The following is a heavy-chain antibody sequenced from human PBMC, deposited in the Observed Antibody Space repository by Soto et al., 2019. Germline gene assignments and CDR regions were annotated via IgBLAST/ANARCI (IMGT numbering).Heavy chain of an antibody. CDR2: INPSGGRT. Sequence: QVQLVQSGTEVKKPGASVNVSCKASGYTFTTHYMHWVRQAPGQGLEWMGIINPSGGRTTYALKFQGRVTMASDTSKNTGYVELTSLRSEDTAIYFCARAGENYGSGTFSPPLRYYFNSWGQGTLVTVSS. V-gene: IGHV1-46*01. CDR1: GYTFTTHY. D-gene: IGHD3-10*01. CDR3: ARAGENYGSGTFSPPLRYYFNS. J-gene: IGHJ4*02.